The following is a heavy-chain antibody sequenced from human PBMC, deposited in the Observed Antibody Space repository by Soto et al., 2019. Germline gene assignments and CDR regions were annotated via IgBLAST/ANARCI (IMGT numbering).Heavy chain of an antibody. Sequence: QVQLVQSGAEVKKPGASVKVFCKASGYTFTSYGISWVRQAPGHGLEWMGWISAYNGNTNYAQKLQGRVTMTTDTSTSTAYMELRSLRSDDTAVYYCARDYYDFWSGPLIDYWGQGTLVTVSS. J-gene: IGHJ4*02. V-gene: IGHV1-18*01. CDR1: GYTFTSYG. CDR3: ARDYYDFWSGPLIDY. D-gene: IGHD3-3*01. CDR2: ISAYNGNT.